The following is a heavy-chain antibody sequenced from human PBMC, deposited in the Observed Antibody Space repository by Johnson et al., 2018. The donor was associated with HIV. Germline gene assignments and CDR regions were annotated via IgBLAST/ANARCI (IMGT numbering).Heavy chain of an antibody. D-gene: IGHD1-1*01. J-gene: IGHJ3*02. CDR1: GFTFSSYA. CDR3: ARDVTAGNDPVDI. Sequence: VQLVESGGGVVQPGKSLRLFCAASGFTFSSYAMSWVRQAPGKGLEWVSAISGSGGSTYYADSVKGRFTISRDNSNNTLYLQMNSLRAEDTAVYYCARDVTAGNDPVDIWGQGTMVTVSS. V-gene: IGHV3-23*04. CDR2: ISGSGGST.